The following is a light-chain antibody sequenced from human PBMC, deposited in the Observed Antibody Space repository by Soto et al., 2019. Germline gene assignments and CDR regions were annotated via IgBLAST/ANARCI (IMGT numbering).Light chain of an antibody. CDR1: SSNIGSNT. CDR2: SNN. CDR3: AAWDDSLNGLV. V-gene: IGLV1-44*01. Sequence: QSVLTQPPSASGTPGQRVTISCSGSSSNIGSNTVNWYQQLPGTAPKLLIYSNNQRPSGVPDRFSGSKSGASASLAISGLQSEEEADDYCAAWDDSLNGLVFGGGTKLTVL. J-gene: IGLJ2*01.